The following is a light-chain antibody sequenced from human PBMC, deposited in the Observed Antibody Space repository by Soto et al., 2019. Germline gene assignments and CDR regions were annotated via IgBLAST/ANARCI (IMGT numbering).Light chain of an antibody. CDR2: EVT. J-gene: IGLJ1*01. CDR3: SSFTGFSTV. Sequence: QSALTQPPSAPGSPGQSVTISCTGTSSDIGASNFVSWYQQHPGKAPKLVIYEVTKRPSGVPDRFSGSKFGNTASPTVSGLQTEDEADYYCSSFTGFSTVFASGTNVTVL. CDR1: SSDIGASNF. V-gene: IGLV2-8*01.